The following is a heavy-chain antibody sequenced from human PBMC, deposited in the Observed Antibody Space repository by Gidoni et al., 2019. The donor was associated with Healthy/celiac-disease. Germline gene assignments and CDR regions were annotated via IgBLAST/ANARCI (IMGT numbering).Heavy chain of an antibody. V-gene: IGHV3-15*01. CDR3: TTDAEANYYDSSGYCLY. CDR2: IKSKTDGGTT. Sequence: EVQLVASGGGLVKPGGCLRHSCAASGFTFSNAWTSWVRQAPGKGLEWVGRIKSKTDGGTTDYAAPVKGRFTISRDDSKNTLYLQMNSLKTEDTAVYYCTTDAEANYYDSSGYCLYWGQGTLVTVSS. CDR1: GFTFSNAW. D-gene: IGHD3-22*01. J-gene: IGHJ4*02.